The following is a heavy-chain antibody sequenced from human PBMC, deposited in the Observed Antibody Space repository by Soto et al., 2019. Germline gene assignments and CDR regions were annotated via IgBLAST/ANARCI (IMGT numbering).Heavy chain of an antibody. CDR3: ARDPYGSGSYYYDY. J-gene: IGHJ4*02. V-gene: IGHV3-21*01. Sequence: GGSRRLSWAASGFTFSCYSMNWVRQAPGKGLEWVSSISSGSNYIYYADSVKGRFTISRDNAKNSLYLQMNSLRAEDTAVYYCARDPYGSGSYYYDYWGQGTLVTVSS. D-gene: IGHD3-10*01. CDR1: GFTFSCYS. CDR2: ISSGSNYI.